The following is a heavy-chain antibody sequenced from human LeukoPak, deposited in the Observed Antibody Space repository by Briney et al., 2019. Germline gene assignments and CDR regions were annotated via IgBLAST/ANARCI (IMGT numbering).Heavy chain of an antibody. V-gene: IGHV3-30*18. CDR2: ISYDGSNK. CDR3: AKDRDIVVVPGGIRQGIDY. CDR1: GFTFSSYG. Sequence: QPGGSLRLSCAASGFTFSSYGMHWVRQAPGKGLEWVAFISYDGSNKYYADSVKGRFTISRDNSKNTLYLQMNSMRAEDTSVYYCAKDRDIVVVPGGIRQGIDYWGQGTLVTVSS. D-gene: IGHD2-2*01. J-gene: IGHJ4*02.